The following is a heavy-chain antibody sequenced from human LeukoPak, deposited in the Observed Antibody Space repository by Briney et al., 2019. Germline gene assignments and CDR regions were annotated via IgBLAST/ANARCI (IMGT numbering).Heavy chain of an antibody. CDR2: INHSGST. Sequence: PSETLSLTCAVYGGSFSGYYWSWIRQPPGKGLEWIGEINHSGSTNYNPSLKSRVTISVDTSKNQFSLKLSSVTAADTAVYYCARGLGGPYLDYWGQGTLVTVSS. D-gene: IGHD3-16*01. J-gene: IGHJ4*02. CDR1: GGSFSGYY. V-gene: IGHV4-34*01. CDR3: ARGLGGPYLDY.